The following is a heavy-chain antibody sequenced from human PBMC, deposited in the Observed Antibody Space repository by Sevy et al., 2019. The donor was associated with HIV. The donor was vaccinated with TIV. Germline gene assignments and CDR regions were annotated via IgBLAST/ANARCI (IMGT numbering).Heavy chain of an antibody. V-gene: IGHV3-74*01. CDR3: VAANSWEDY. CDR1: GYTFSNYW. J-gene: IGHJ4*02. CDR2: VNSDGGDT. D-gene: IGHD6-13*01. Sequence: GGSLRLSCEGSGYTFSNYWMHWVHQAPGKGLEWVSRVNSDGGDTAYADSVKGRFTISRDNAENTMSLQMNTLRAEDTGLYYCVAANSWEDYWGQGTQVTVSS.